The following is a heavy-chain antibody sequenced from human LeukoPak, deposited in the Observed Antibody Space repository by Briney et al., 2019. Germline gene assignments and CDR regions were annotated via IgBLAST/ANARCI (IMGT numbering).Heavy chain of an antibody. D-gene: IGHD3-10*01. Sequence: PSETLSLTCTVSGGSISSYYWSWIRQPPGKGLEWIGYIYYSGSTNYNPSLKSRVTISVDTSKNQFSLKLSSVTAADTAVYYCAGQDYYGSGSHFDYWGQGTLVTVSS. CDR1: GGSISSYY. CDR2: IYYSGST. CDR3: AGQDYYGSGSHFDY. J-gene: IGHJ4*02. V-gene: IGHV4-59*08.